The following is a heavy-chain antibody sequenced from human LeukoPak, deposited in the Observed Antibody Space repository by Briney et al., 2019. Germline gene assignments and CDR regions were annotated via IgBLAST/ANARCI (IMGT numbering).Heavy chain of an antibody. J-gene: IGHJ4*02. V-gene: IGHV3-33*06. CDR1: GFTFSSYG. D-gene: IGHD1-26*01. CDR3: AKDKRGAQYYFDY. CDR2: IWYDGSNK. Sequence: PGGSLRLSCAASGFTFSSYGMHWVRQAPGKGLEWVAVIWYDGSNKYYADPVKGRFTISRDNSKNTLYLQMNSLRAEDTAVYYCAKDKRGAQYYFDYWGQGTQVTVSS.